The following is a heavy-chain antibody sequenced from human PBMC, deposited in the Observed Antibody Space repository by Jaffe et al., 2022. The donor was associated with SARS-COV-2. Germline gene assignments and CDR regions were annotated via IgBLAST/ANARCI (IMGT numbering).Heavy chain of an antibody. CDR3: ARDFGEMATTTRGCGN. CDR2: IDPNIGRT. D-gene: IGHD3-10*01. J-gene: IGHJ4*02. Sequence: QVKLVQSGAEVKKPGASVKVSCKASGYTFTTYYMHWVRQAPGQGLEWMGGIDPNIGRTNSAPKFQGRVTMTRDTSTTTVHMELSSLRPEDTAVYYCARDFGEMATTTRGCGNWGQGTLVTVSS. V-gene: IGHV1-46*01. CDR1: GYTFTTYY.